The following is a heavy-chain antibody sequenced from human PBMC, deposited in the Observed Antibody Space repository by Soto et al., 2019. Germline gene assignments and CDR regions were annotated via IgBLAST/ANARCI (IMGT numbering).Heavy chain of an antibody. CDR2: INHTGST. J-gene: IGHJ4*02. Sequence: PSETLSLTCAVYGGSFSGYYWSWIRQPPGKGLEWIGEINHTGSTDYNPSLKSRVSFSVDTSKNQFSLKLSSVTAADTAVYYCARYYWTSGVCYYFDYWGQGTLVTVSS. CDR1: GGSFSGYY. CDR3: ARYYWTSGVCYYFDY. V-gene: IGHV4-34*01. D-gene: IGHD2-8*01.